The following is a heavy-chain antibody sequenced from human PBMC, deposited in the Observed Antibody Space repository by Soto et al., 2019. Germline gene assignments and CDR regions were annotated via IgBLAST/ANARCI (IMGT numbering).Heavy chain of an antibody. Sequence: EVQLLESGGGLVQPGGSLRLSCAASGFTFSTYAMNWVRQAPGKGLEWVSAISGSGGSTYYADSVKGRFTISRDNSKDTLYLQMNSLRAEDTAVYYCAKESVGATLFDYLGQGTLVTVSS. CDR3: AKESVGATLFDY. CDR2: ISGSGGST. D-gene: IGHD1-26*01. V-gene: IGHV3-23*01. CDR1: GFTFSTYA. J-gene: IGHJ4*02.